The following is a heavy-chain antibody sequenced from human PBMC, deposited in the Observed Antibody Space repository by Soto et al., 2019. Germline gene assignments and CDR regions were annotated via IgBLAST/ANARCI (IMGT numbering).Heavy chain of an antibody. J-gene: IGHJ4*02. D-gene: IGHD3-3*02. CDR1: GYTFTGYY. CDR3: ASPSILIDY. Sequence: GASVKVSFKGSGYTFTGYYMHWVRQAPGQGLEWMGWINPNSGGTNYDQKFQGRVTMTRDTSISTAYMELSRLRSDDTAVYYCASPSILIDYWGRGTMVTVYS. CDR2: INPNSGGT. V-gene: IGHV1-2*02.